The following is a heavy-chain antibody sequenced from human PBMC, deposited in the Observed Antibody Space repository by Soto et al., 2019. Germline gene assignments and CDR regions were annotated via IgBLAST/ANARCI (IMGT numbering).Heavy chain of an antibody. Sequence: PGGSLRLSCAASGFTFSSCAMGWVRQAPGKGLEWVAVIWYDGNTKYNADSVKGRFTISRDNSKNTLYLQMNNLRVEDTAVYYCARDSGTYYHYGMNVWGQGTTVTVSS. CDR1: GFTFSSCA. D-gene: IGHD1-26*01. J-gene: IGHJ6*02. CDR3: ARDSGTYYHYGMNV. CDR2: IWYDGNTK. V-gene: IGHV3-33*08.